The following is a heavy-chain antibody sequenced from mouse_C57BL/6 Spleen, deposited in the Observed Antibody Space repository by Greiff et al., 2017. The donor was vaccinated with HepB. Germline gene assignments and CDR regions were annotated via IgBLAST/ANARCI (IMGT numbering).Heavy chain of an antibody. D-gene: IGHD4-1*02. CDR2: IDPSDSYT. V-gene: IGHV1-50*01. CDR3: ARRAQLGHYFDY. Sequence: QVHVKQPGAELVKPGASVKLSCKASGYTFTSYWMQWVKQRPGQGLEWIGEIDPSDSYTNYNQKFKGKATLTVDTSSSTAYMQLSSLTSEDSAVYYCARRAQLGHYFDYWGQGTTLTVSS. CDR1: GYTFTSYW. J-gene: IGHJ2*01.